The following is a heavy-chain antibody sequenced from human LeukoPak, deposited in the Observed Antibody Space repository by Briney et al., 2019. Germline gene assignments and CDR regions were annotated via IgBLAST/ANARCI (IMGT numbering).Heavy chain of an antibody. V-gene: IGHV3-21*01. CDR2: IGSSSNYI. CDR3: ARDESGSYSNDY. Sequence: GGSLRLSCAASGFLFSDYGINWVRQAPGRGVEWVSSIGSSSNYIDYADSVKGRFTLSRDNAKNSLYLQMNSLRAEDTAVYYCARDESGSYSNDYWGQGTLVTVSS. D-gene: IGHD1-26*01. CDR1: GFLFSDYG. J-gene: IGHJ4*02.